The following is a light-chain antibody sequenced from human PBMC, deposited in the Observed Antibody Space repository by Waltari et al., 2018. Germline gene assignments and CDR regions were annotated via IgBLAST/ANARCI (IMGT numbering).Light chain of an antibody. CDR2: DAS. V-gene: IGKV3-11*01. CDR1: QSVSSY. CDR3: QQRSNWPLT. J-gene: IGKJ4*01. Sequence: EIVLTQSPATLSLSPGERATLSCRASQSVSSYLAWYQQRPVQAPRLLIYDASNRATGIPTRFSGSGSETDFTLTISSLEPEDFAVYYCQQRSNWPLTFGGGTKVEIK.